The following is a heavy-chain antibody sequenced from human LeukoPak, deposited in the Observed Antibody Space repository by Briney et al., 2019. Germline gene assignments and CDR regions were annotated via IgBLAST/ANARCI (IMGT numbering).Heavy chain of an antibody. J-gene: IGHJ3*02. CDR3: ARERSRASGSYSAFDI. Sequence: ASETLSLTCTVSGGSISSSSYYWGWIRQPPGKGLEWIGSIYYSGSTYYNPSLKSRVTISVDTSKNQFSLKLSSVTAADTAVYYCARERSRASGSYSAFDIWGQGTMVTVSS. V-gene: IGHV4-39*07. CDR2: IYYSGST. D-gene: IGHD1-26*01. CDR1: GGSISSSSYY.